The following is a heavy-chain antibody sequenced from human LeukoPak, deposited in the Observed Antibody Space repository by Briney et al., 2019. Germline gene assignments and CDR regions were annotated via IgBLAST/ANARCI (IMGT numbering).Heavy chain of an antibody. D-gene: IGHD2-15*01. J-gene: IGHJ4*02. V-gene: IGHV3-11*06. CDR3: AREEGCSGGSCYRVRYDY. CDR2: ISGSGSDT. Sequence: PGGSLRLSCAASGFIFSDYYMTWIRQAPGKGLEWLSYISGSGSDTNYADSVKGRFTISRDNAKNSLYLQMNSLRAEDTAVYYCAREEGCSGGSCYRVRYDYWGQGTLVTVSS. CDR1: GFIFSDYY.